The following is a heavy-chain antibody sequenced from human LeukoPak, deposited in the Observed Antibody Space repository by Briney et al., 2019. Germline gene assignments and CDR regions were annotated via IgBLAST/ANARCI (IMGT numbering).Heavy chain of an antibody. CDR1: GFTFSSHW. J-gene: IGHJ4*02. CDR3: AREVLKPKYYYDSSGGFDY. Sequence: GGSLRLSCAASGFTFSSHWMSWVRQAPGKGLEWVANIKQDGSEKYYVDSVKGRFTISRDNAKNSLYLQMNSLRAEDTAVYYCAREVLKPKYYYDSSGGFDYWGQGTLVTVSS. V-gene: IGHV3-7*01. CDR2: IKQDGSEK. D-gene: IGHD3-22*01.